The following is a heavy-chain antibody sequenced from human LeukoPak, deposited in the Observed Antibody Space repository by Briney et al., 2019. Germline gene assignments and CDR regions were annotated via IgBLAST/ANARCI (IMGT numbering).Heavy chain of an antibody. CDR2: MNPNSGNT. Sequence: ASVKVSCKASGYTFTSYDINWVRQATGQGLEWMGWMNPNSGNTGYAQEFRGRVTMTRNTSISTAYMELSSLRSEDTAVYYCARGYSYDPFFDYWGQGTLVTVSS. D-gene: IGHD5-18*01. CDR3: ARGYSYDPFFDY. V-gene: IGHV1-8*01. J-gene: IGHJ4*02. CDR1: GYTFTSYD.